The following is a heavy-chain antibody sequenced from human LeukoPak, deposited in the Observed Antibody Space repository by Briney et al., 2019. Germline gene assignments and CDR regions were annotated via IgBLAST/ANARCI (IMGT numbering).Heavy chain of an antibody. CDR2: IYASGST. Sequence: SSETLSLTCTVSGGSISSYYWSWIRQPPGKGLEWVGYIYASGSTNYNPSLKSRVTISVDTSKNQFSLKLNSVTAAGTAVYYCARHSSVVRGWFDPWGQGTLVTVSS. CDR3: ARHSSVVRGWFDP. J-gene: IGHJ5*02. CDR1: GGSISSYY. V-gene: IGHV4-4*09. D-gene: IGHD2-15*01.